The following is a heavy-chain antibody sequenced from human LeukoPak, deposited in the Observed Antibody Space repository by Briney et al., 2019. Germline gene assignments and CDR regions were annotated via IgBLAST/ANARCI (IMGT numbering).Heavy chain of an antibody. CDR1: GGSISSYY. D-gene: IGHD5-18*01. CDR3: ARHTGYDWFDP. V-gene: IGHV4-59*08. Sequence: SETLSLTCTVSGGSISSYYWSWIRQPPGKGLEWIGYIYYSGSTNYNPSLKSRVTISVDTSKNQFSLKLSSVTAADTAVYYCARHTGYDWFDPWGQGTLVTVSS. CDR2: IYYSGST. J-gene: IGHJ5*02.